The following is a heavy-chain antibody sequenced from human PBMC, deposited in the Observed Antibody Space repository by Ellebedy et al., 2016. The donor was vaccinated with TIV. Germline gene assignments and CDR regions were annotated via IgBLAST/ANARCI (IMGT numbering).Heavy chain of an antibody. V-gene: IGHV1-46*01. CDR1: GYTFTSYY. CDR3: ATDEPPAGAHYYDSSGYLRY. J-gene: IGHJ4*02. Sequence: ASVKVSCXASGYTFTSYYMHWVRQAPGQGLEWMGIINPSGGSTSYAQKFQGRVTMTEDTSTDTAYMELSSLRSEDTAVYYCATDEPPAGAHYYDSSGYLRYWGQGTLVTVSS. D-gene: IGHD3-22*01. CDR2: INPSGGST.